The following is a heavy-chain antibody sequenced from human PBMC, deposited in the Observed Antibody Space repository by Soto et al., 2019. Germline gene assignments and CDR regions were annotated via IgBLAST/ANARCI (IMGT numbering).Heavy chain of an antibody. CDR1: GFKFSAYA. CDR2: ISTSGNTT. V-gene: IGHV3-23*01. D-gene: IGHD3-3*01. J-gene: IGHJ4*02. Sequence: QLLESGGALIQSGGSLRVSCVASGFKFSAYAMTWLRQSPGQGLQWVSSISTSGNTTFYADSVKGRFTISRDNSRNTLYLQMRSLRAEDTARYFCAKSPQRVFAYFDIWGQGSLVTVSS. CDR3: AKSPQRVFAYFDI.